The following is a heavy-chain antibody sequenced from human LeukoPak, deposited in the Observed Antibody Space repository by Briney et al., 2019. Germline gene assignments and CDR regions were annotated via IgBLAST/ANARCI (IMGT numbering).Heavy chain of an antibody. J-gene: IGHJ3*02. CDR2: IYPGDSDT. CDR1: GYSFTSYW. Sequence: GESLKISCKGSGYSFTSYWIGWVRQMPGKGLEWMGIIYPGDSDTRYSPSFQGQVTISADKSIGTAYLQWSSLKASDTAMYYCARSSQFQRRFLEPHDAFDIWGQGTMVTVSS. D-gene: IGHD3-3*01. CDR3: ARSSQFQRRFLEPHDAFDI. V-gene: IGHV5-51*01.